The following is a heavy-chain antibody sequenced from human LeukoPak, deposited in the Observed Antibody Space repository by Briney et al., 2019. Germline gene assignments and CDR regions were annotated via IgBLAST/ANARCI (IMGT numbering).Heavy chain of an antibody. CDR2: INPNSGGT. Sequence: GASVKVSCKASGYTFTGYYMHWVRQAPGQGLEWMGWINPNSGGTNYAQKFQGRVTMTRDTSISTAYMELSRLRSDDTAVYYCARGQVGSGSIGLRRDWGQGTLVTVSS. V-gene: IGHV1-2*02. CDR3: ARGQVGSGSIGLRRD. CDR1: GYTFTGYY. D-gene: IGHD6-19*01. J-gene: IGHJ4*02.